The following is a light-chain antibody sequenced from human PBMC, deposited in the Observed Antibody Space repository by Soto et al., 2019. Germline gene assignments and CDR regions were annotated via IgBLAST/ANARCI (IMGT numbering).Light chain of an antibody. CDR3: ASYTTSITVV. V-gene: IGLV2-18*02. CDR1: SSDIGSYNR. J-gene: IGLJ2*01. CDR2: EVS. Sequence: QSALTQPPSLSGTPGQSVTISCTGTSSDIGSYNRVSWYQQPPGTAPKLIIYEVSNRPSGIPDRFSGSKSGNTASLTISGLQADDEADYYCASYTTSITVVFGGGTQLTVL.